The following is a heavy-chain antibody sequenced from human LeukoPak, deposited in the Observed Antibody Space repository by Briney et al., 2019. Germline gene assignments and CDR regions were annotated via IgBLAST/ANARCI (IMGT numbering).Heavy chain of an antibody. D-gene: IGHD3-22*01. CDR2: INSSGGST. CDR1: GYTFTSYY. CDR3: ARVGKLYDSSGYNDY. J-gene: IGHJ4*02. V-gene: IGHV1-46*01. Sequence: ASVKVSCKASGYTFTSYYMHWVRQAPGQGLEWMGIINSSGGSTSYAQKFQGRVTMTRDTSTSTVYMELSSLRSEGTAVYYCARVGKLYDSSGYNDYWGQGTLVTVSS.